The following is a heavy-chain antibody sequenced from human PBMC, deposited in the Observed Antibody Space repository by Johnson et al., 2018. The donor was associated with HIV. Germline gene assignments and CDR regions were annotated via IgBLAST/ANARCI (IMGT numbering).Heavy chain of an antibody. Sequence: VQLVESGGGLVQPGGSLRLSCTGSGFTFSSFWLSWFRQAPGKGLEWVSVLFSGGSIYFADSVKGRFTFSRDNSKNTLYLQMSSLRAEDTAVYYCATVTAGDDAFDIWGQGTMVTVSS. CDR2: LFSGGSI. V-gene: IGHV3-66*01. J-gene: IGHJ3*02. CDR3: ATVTAGDDAFDI. D-gene: IGHD1-20*01. CDR1: GFTFSSFW.